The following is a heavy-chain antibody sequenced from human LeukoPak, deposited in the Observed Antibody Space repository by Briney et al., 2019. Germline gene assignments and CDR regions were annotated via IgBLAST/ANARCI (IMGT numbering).Heavy chain of an antibody. V-gene: IGHV4-39*07. CDR1: GASSSSSIDF. D-gene: IGHD2-2*01. CDR3: ARVVGDCSGTNCFRPDYYYMDV. CDR2: MYYSGNT. J-gene: IGHJ6*03. Sequence: SETPSLTCTVFGASSSSSIDFCGWIRQPPGRGLEWIGTMYYSGNTYYNPSLQSHVTISADTSNNQFSLRLTSVTAADTAVSYGARVVGDCSGTNCFRPDYYYMDVWGKGTTVTVSS.